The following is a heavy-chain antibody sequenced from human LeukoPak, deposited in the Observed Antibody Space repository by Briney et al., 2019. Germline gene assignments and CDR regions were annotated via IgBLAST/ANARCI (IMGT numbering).Heavy chain of an antibody. D-gene: IGHD3-10*01. Sequence: GGSLRLSCAASGFTFSSYEMNWVRQAPGKGLEWVSYISSSGSTIYYADSVKGRFTISRDNSKNTLYLQMNSLRAEDTAVYYCAKGSGSGTTTSDYWGQGTLVTVSS. CDR3: AKGSGSGTTTSDY. CDR1: GFTFSSYE. J-gene: IGHJ4*02. CDR2: ISSSGSTI. V-gene: IGHV3-48*03.